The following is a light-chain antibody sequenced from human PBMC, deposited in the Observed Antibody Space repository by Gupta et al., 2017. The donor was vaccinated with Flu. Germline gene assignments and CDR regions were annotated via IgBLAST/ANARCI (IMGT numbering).Light chain of an antibody. CDR1: QILNLH. CDR3: QHGSGSPMYT. V-gene: IGKV3-11*01. Sequence: EIVLTQSPSTLSLSPGDRSILSCSASQILNLHLPFSLHKPGQPPRLLMFDALKRDAGIPDRPSRNGNGTYSTLTISNRDLVDIAVYYCQHGSGSPMYTFGQGTKLE. CDR2: DAL. J-gene: IGKJ2*01.